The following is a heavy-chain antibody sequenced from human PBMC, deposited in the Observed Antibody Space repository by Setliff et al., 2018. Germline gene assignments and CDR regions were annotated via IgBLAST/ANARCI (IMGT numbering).Heavy chain of an antibody. CDR2: INGVNGNT. V-gene: IGHV1-3*01. D-gene: IGHD1-26*01. CDR1: GYTFTAYD. J-gene: IGHJ4*02. CDR3: ARGQTVGPNSGKDY. Sequence: ASVKVSCKASGYTFTAYDIHWMRQAPGQSLEWMGWINGVNGNTIYSQNFQGRVTFTSDTSANTAFMELSSLGSEDSSMYYCARGQTVGPNSGKDYWGQGTLVTVSS.